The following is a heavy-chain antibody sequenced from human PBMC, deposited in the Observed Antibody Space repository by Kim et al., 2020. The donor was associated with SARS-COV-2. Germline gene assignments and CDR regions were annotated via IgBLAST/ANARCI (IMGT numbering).Heavy chain of an antibody. V-gene: IGHV4-59*01. D-gene: IGHD1-20*01. CDR2: IYYSGST. J-gene: IGHJ6*02. Sequence: SETLSLTCTVSGGSISSFYWSWIRQPPGKGLEWIGYIYYSGSTNYNPSLKSRVTISVDTSKNQFSLKLSSVTAADTAVYYCARDKVFYGMDVWGQGTTVTVSS. CDR3: ARDKVFYGMDV. CDR1: GGSISSFY.